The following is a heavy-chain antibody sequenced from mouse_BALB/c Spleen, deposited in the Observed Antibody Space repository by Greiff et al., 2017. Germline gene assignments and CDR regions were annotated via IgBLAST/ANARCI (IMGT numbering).Heavy chain of an antibody. D-gene: IGHD1-1*01. J-gene: IGHJ3*01. V-gene: IGHV14-3*02. Sequence: VQLQQSGAELMKPGASVKISCTASGFNIKDTYMHWVKQRPEQGLEWIGRIDPANGNTKYDPKFQGKATITADTSSNTAYLQLSSLTSEDTAVYYCALYYYGYWGQGTLVTVSA. CDR2: IDPANGNT. CDR3: ALYYYGY. CDR1: GFNIKDTY.